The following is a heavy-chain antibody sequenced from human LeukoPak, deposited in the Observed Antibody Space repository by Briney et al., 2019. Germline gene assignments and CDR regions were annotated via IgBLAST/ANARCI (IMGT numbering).Heavy chain of an antibody. J-gene: IGHJ4*02. V-gene: IGHV3-74*01. D-gene: IGHD6-13*01. CDR1: GFTFSNYW. Sequence: PGGSLRLSCAASGFTFSNYWMHWVRQAPGKGLVWVSRINTDGSNTNYADSVKGRFTISRDNAKNTLYVQMNSLRAEDTAVYYCAREEGGRSWYHFDNWGQGTLVTVSS. CDR2: INTDGSNT. CDR3: AREEGGRSWYHFDN.